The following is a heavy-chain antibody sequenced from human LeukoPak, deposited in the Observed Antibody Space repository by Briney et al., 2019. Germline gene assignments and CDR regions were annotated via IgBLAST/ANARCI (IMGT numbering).Heavy chain of an antibody. V-gene: IGHV3-23*01. J-gene: IGHJ4*02. CDR3: ANSGDPLEDY. Sequence: GGSLRLSCSASGFTFTTYGMNWVRQAPGKGLEWVSGIGGSGTRTYYADSVKGRFTISRDNSKKTLYLQMNSLRVEDTAVYYCANSGDPLEDYWGQGTLVTVTS. CDR2: IGGSGTRT. D-gene: IGHD2-15*01. CDR1: GFTFTTYG.